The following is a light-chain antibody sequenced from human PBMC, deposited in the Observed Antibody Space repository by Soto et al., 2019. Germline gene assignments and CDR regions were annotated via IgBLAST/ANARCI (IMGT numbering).Light chain of an antibody. V-gene: IGKV3-20*01. Sequence: VLTQSPGTLSLSPGERATLSCRGSQTVRNNYLAWYQQKPGQAPRLLIYDASSRATGIPDRFSGGGSGTDFNITISRLEPEDFAVYYCQQYGSSPPSTFGGGTKVDI. CDR1: QTVRNNY. CDR2: DAS. J-gene: IGKJ4*01. CDR3: QQYGSSPPST.